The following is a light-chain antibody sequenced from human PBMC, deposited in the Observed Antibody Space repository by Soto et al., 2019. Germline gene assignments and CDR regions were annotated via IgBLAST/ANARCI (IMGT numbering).Light chain of an antibody. CDR1: QSFSSTF. Sequence: EILLTQSPDSLSLSPGDRATLSCRASQSFSSTFFAWYQQKPGQAHRLLIYGASSRATGIPDRFSGSGSGTDFTLTISRLEPEDVAVYYCQQYASSVTFGQGTKVEIQ. CDR3: QQYASSVT. V-gene: IGKV3-20*01. CDR2: GAS. J-gene: IGKJ1*01.